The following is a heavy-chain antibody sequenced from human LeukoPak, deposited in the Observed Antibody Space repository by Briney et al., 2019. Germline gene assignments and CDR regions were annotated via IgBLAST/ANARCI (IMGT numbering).Heavy chain of an antibody. Sequence: SGTLSLTWAVSGGSISSSNWWSWVRQPPGKGLEWIGEIYHSGSANYNPSLKSRVTISVDKSKNQFSLRLSSVTAADTAVYYCASAGHDGIGYKVCWGQGTLVTVSS. D-gene: IGHD3-22*01. CDR2: IYHSGSA. V-gene: IGHV4-4*02. J-gene: IGHJ4*02. CDR3: ASAGHDGIGYKVC. CDR1: GGSISSSNW.